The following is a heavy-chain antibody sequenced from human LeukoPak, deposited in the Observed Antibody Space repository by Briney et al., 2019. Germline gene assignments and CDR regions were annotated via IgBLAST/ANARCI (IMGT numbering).Heavy chain of an antibody. CDR3: ASYYYGSGNLLLQPFEYFQH. CDR2: IYHSGST. Sequence: SETLSLTCTVSGGSISSSSYYWGWIRQPPGKGLEWIGSIYHSGSTYYNPSLKSRVTISVDTSKNQFSLKLSSVTAADTAVYYCASYYYGSGNLLLQPFEYFQHWGQGTLVTVSS. J-gene: IGHJ1*01. CDR1: GGSISSSSYY. D-gene: IGHD3-10*01. V-gene: IGHV4-39*07.